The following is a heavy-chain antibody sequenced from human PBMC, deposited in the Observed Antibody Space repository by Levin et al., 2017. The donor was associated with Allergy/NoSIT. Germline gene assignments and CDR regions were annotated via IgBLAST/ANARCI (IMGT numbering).Heavy chain of an antibody. J-gene: IGHJ2*01. D-gene: IGHD5-12*01. CDR2: INASGERT. V-gene: IGHV1-46*01. CDR1: GYAFTRHY. Sequence: VASVKVSCKASGYAFTRHYLHWVRQAPGQGLEWMGIINASGERTDYAQQFQGRVSMTTDTSTNTVYMELSSLRSEDTAVYYCARTQYSDYDLFYRVDWYFDLWGRGTLVTVSS. CDR3: ARTQYSDYDLFYRVDWYFDL.